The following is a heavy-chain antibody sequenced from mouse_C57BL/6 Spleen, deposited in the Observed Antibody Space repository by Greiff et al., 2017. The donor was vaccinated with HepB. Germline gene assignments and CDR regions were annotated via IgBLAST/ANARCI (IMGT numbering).Heavy chain of an antibody. J-gene: IGHJ2*01. CDR2: ISYDGSN. CDR3: ARDRGDYFDY. CDR1: GYSITSGYY. Sequence: EVQRVESGPGLVKPSQSLSLTCPVTGYSITSGYYWNWIRQYPGNNLEWMGYISYDGSNNYNPSLKNRISITRDTSKIQFFLKLTSVTTEDTATYYFARDRGDYFDYWGHGTTLTVSS. V-gene: IGHV3-6*01.